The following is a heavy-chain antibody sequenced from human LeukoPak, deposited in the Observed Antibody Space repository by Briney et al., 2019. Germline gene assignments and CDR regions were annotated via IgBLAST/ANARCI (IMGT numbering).Heavy chain of an antibody. Sequence: ASVKVSCKVSGFTFTSSAMQWVRQARGQRLEWIGWIVVGSGNTNYAQKFQERVTITRDMSTSTAYMELSSLRSEDTAVYYCAAARHSGSYYSDYWGQGTLVPVSS. D-gene: IGHD1-26*01. V-gene: IGHV1-58*02. CDR2: IVVGSGNT. J-gene: IGHJ4*02. CDR3: AAARHSGSYYSDY. CDR1: GFTFTSSA.